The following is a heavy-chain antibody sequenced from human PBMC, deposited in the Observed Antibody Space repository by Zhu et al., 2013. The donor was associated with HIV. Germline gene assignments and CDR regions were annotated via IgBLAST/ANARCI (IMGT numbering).Heavy chain of an antibody. CDR2: IIPIFDST. CDR1: GGTFSSSG. V-gene: IGHV1-69*01. CDR3: ARGVKMIRGVFDS. Sequence: QVQLMQSGAEVKKPGSSVKVSCKASGGTFSSSGISWVRQAPGQGLEWMGRIIPIFDSTNYAQKFQDRVTITADESTSTAFMELRSLRSDDTAVYYCARGVKMIRGVFDSWGQGTLVTVSS. D-gene: IGHD3-10*01. J-gene: IGHJ5*01.